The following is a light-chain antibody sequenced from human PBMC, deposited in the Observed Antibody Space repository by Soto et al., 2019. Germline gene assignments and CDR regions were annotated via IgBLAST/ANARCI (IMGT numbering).Light chain of an antibody. J-gene: IGLJ1*01. Sequence: QSVLTQPASVSGSPGQSITISCTGTSSDVGSYNLVSWYQQHPGKAPKLMIYEGSKRPSGVSNRFSGSKSGNTASLTIPGLQAEDEADYYCCSYAGSSTSVFGTGTKVTAL. CDR1: SSDVGSYNL. CDR3: CSYAGSSTSV. V-gene: IGLV2-23*01. CDR2: EGS.